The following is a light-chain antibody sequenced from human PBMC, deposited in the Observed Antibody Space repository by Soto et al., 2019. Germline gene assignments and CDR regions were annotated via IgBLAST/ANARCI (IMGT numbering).Light chain of an antibody. CDR1: NIESKS. CDR3: QVWDSSSDHVV. Sequence: SYELTQPPSVSVAPGKPARITCGGNNIESKSVHWYQQKPGQAPVMVIYYDSVRPSGIPERFSGSNSGNTATLTISRVEAGDEADYYCQVWDSSSDHVVFGGGTKLTVL. J-gene: IGLJ2*01. CDR2: YDS. V-gene: IGLV3-21*04.